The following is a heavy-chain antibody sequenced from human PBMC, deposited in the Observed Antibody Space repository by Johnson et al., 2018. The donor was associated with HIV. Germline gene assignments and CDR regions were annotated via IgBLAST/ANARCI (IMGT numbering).Heavy chain of an antibody. J-gene: IGHJ3*02. Sequence: VQLVESGGGLVQPGGSLRLSCAASGFTFSSYAMHWVRQAPGKGLEYVSAISSNGGSTYYANSVKGRFTISRDNSKNSLYLQMNSLRPEDTGLYYCAKDIASGYTNGGTLDIWGQGTMVTVSS. D-gene: IGHD6-19*01. CDR3: AKDIASGYTNGGTLDI. CDR1: GFTFSSYA. CDR2: ISSNGGST. V-gene: IGHV3-64*01.